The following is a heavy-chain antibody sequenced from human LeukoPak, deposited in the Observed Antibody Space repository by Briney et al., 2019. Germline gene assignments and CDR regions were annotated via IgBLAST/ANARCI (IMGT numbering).Heavy chain of an antibody. D-gene: IGHD6-13*01. V-gene: IGHV4-39*07. CDR2: VYYSGST. Sequence: ASETLSLTCTVSGGSITSSSYNWGWIRQPPGKGLEWIGIVYYSGSTYYNPSLKSRVTISVDTSKNQFSLKLSSVTAADTAVYYCARDWGRSSWYYFDYWGQGTLVTVSS. CDR3: ARDWGRSSWYYFDY. J-gene: IGHJ4*02. CDR1: GGSITSSSYN.